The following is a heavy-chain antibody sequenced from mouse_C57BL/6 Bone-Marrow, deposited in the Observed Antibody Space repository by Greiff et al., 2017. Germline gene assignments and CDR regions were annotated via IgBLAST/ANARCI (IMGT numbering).Heavy chain of an antibody. J-gene: IGHJ1*03. CDR3: ATYYYGSSYGGYFDV. D-gene: IGHD1-1*01. CDR2: ISDGGSYT. Sequence: EVKLMESGGGLVKPGGSLKLSCAASGFTFSSYAMSWVRQTPEKRLEWVATISDGGSYTYYPDNVKGRFTISRDNAKNNLYLQMSHLKSEDTAMYYGATYYYGSSYGGYFDVWGTGTTVTVSS. CDR1: GFTFSSYA. V-gene: IGHV5-4*03.